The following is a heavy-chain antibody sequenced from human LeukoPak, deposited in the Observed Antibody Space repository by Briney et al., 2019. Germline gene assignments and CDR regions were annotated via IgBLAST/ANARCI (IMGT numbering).Heavy chain of an antibody. D-gene: IGHD6-19*01. J-gene: IGHJ4*02. V-gene: IGHV1-18*01. CDR2: ISTYNGNT. Sequence: ASVKVSCKASGYTFTSYSVTWVRQAPDQRLEWVGWISTYNGNTNYVQNHQGRVTMITDAFTNTAYMELRDLRSDDTAVYYCARSSGIMGPTTPDYWGQGTLVAVSS. CDR3: ARSSGIMGPTTPDY. CDR1: GYTFTSYS.